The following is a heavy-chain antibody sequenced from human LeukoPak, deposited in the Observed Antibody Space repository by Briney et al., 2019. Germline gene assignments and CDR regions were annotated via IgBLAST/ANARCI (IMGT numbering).Heavy chain of an antibody. J-gene: IGHJ4*02. Sequence: GGSLRLSCAASGFTFDDYAMHWVRQAPVKGLERVSGISWNSGSIVYADSVKGRFTISRDNAKNSLYLQMNSLRAEDTALYYCAKGGGYSSSWYLYFDYWGQGTLVTVSS. CDR2: ISWNSGSI. D-gene: IGHD6-13*01. CDR3: AKGGGYSSSWYLYFDY. CDR1: GFTFDDYA. V-gene: IGHV3-9*01.